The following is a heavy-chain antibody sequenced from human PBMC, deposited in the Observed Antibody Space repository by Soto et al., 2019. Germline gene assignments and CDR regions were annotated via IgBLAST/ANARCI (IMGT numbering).Heavy chain of an antibody. Sequence: QVQLVQSGAEVRQPASSVKVSCKTSGGTFSSYAISWVRQAPGQGLEWMGGIVPIVGTTTYAQKFQGRVTITADEATSTAYMQLIRLRSDDTAVYYCVRVVAIPGYPDHWGQGTLVTVSS. CDR1: GGTFSSYA. J-gene: IGHJ4*02. CDR2: IVPIVGTT. D-gene: IGHD5-12*01. CDR3: VRVVAIPGYPDH. V-gene: IGHV1-69*12.